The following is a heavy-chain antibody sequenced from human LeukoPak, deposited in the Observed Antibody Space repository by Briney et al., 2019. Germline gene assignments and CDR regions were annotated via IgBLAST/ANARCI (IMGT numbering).Heavy chain of an antibody. V-gene: IGHV3-21*01. D-gene: IGHD1-26*01. CDR3: ARDTVGARDDS. CDR2: ITSSGTYI. Sequence: GGSLRLSCAASGFTFSNYNMNWVRQAPGKAMEWVSSITSSGTYIFYADSVKGRFTISRDNSKKTLYLQMNSLRGEDTAVYYCARDTVGARDDSWGQGTLVIVSS. CDR1: GFTFSNYN. J-gene: IGHJ4*02.